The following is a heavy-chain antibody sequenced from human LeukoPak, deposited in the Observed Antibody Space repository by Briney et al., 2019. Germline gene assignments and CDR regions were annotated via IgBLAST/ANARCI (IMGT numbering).Heavy chain of an antibody. CDR2: IYYSGST. CDR1: GGSISSSSYY. J-gene: IGHJ4*02. Sequence: SETLSLTCTVSGGSISSSSYYWGWIRQPPGKGLEWIGSIYYSGSTYYNPSLKSRVTISVDTSKNQFSLKLSSVTAADTAAYYCARGPYCSSTSCYTGVDYWGQGTLVTVSS. D-gene: IGHD2-2*02. CDR3: ARGPYCSSTSCYTGVDY. V-gene: IGHV4-39*01.